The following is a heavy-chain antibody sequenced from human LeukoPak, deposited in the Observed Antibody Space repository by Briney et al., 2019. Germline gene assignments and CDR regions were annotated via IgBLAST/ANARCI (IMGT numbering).Heavy chain of an antibody. CDR1: GGTFSSYA. CDR3: TRVRGPDAFDI. D-gene: IGHD3-10*01. V-gene: IGHV1-69*13. Sequence: SVKVSCKASGGTFSSYAISWVRQAPGQGLEWMGGIIPIFGTANYAQKFQGRVTITADESTSTAYMELGSLRSEDAAVYDFTRVRGPDAFDIWGQGTMVTVSS. CDR2: IIPIFGTA. J-gene: IGHJ3*02.